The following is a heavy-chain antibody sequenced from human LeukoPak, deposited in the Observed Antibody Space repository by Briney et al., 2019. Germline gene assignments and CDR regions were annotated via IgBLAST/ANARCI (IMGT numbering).Heavy chain of an antibody. J-gene: IGHJ4*02. CDR2: IYYSGST. V-gene: IGHV4-30-4*01. Sequence: SETLSLTCTVSGGSISSGDYYWSWIRQPPGKGLEWIGYIYYSGSTYYNPSLKSRVTISVDTSKNQFSLKLSSVTAADTAVYYCARVPLAAAEYYFDYWGQGTLVTVSS. CDR3: ARVPLAAAEYYFDY. CDR1: GGSISSGDYY. D-gene: IGHD6-13*01.